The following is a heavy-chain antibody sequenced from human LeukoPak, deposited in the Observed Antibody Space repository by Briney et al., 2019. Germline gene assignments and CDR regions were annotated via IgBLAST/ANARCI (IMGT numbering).Heavy chain of an antibody. CDR3: SKVELTSSYYGVGSLDY. Sequence: TGGSLRLSCAAAGFSFSSYGMHWVRQAPGKGLEWVAFIRYDGSVKYYADSVKGRFTISRDNSKNTLYLQLNSLGAEDTAVYYCSKVELTSSYYGVGSLDYWGQGTLVTVSS. CDR2: IRYDGSVK. J-gene: IGHJ4*02. D-gene: IGHD1-26*01. V-gene: IGHV3-30*02. CDR1: GFSFSSYG.